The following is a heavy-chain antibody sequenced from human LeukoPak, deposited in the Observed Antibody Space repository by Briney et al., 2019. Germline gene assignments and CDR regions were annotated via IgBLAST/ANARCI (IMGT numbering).Heavy chain of an antibody. CDR3: ARGGWLKSFNYYFDC. CDR2: IYYSGST. Sequence: SETLSLTCSVSGGSICSYYWSWIRQPPGKGLEWIGYIYYSGSTNYNPSLKSRVTISVDTSKNQFSLKLSSVTAADTAVYYCARGGWLKSFNYYFDCWGQGTLVTVSS. D-gene: IGHD5-24*01. J-gene: IGHJ4*02. V-gene: IGHV4-59*01. CDR1: GGSICSYY.